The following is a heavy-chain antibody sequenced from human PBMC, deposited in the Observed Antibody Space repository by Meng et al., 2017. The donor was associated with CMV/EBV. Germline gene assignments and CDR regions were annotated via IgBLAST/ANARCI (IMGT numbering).Heavy chain of an antibody. D-gene: IGHD2-2*02. Sequence: SVKVSCKASGFTFTSSAVQWVRQARGQRLEWIGWIVVGSGNTNYAQKFQERVTITRDMSTSTAYMELSSLRSEDTAVYYCARAPSPLYCSSTSCYTGGMDVWGQGTTVTVSS. CDR3: ARAPSPLYCSSTSCYTGGMDV. CDR2: IVVGSGNT. CDR1: GFTFTSSA. V-gene: IGHV1-58*01. J-gene: IGHJ6*02.